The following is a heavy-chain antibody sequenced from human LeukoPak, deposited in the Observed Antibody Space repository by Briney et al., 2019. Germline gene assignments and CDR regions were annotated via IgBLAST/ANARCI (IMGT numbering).Heavy chain of an antibody. CDR2: IYDSGST. Sequence: SETLSLTCTVSGGSINSYYWSWIRQPPGKGLEWIGYIYDSGSTNYNPSLKSRVTISVDTSKNQFSLKLSSVTAADTAVYYCARVWTSSSWLDYWGQGTLVTVSS. V-gene: IGHV4-59*08. CDR1: GGSINSYY. CDR3: ARVWTSSSWLDY. J-gene: IGHJ4*02. D-gene: IGHD6-13*01.